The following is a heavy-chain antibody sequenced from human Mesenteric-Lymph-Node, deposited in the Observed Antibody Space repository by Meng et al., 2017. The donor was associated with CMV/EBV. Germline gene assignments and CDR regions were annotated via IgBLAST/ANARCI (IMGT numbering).Heavy chain of an antibody. CDR3: AKNYDLAGGYSGWFDP. J-gene: IGHJ5*02. Sequence: FPFSCVAMPWVRQAPGKGLEWVAFIWSDGSNKYYADSVKGRFTISKDNSKNTLYLQMNSLKPEDTALYYCAKNYDLAGGYSGWFDPWGQGTLVTVSS. CDR1: FPFSCVA. D-gene: IGHD3-3*01. CDR2: IWSDGSNK. V-gene: IGHV3-30*02.